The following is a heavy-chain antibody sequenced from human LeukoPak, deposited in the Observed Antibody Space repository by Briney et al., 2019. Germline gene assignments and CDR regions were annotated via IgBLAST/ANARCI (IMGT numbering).Heavy chain of an antibody. V-gene: IGHV3-21*01. J-gene: IGHJ3*02. CDR2: ISSSNSYI. CDR1: GFTFSSYS. Sequence: PGGSLRLSCAASGFTFSSYSMNWVRQAPGKGLEWVSSISSSNSYIYYADSLKGRFTISRDNAKNSLYLKMNSLRAEDTAVYYCARGGGGSNDAFDIWGQGTMVTVSS. D-gene: IGHD3-10*01. CDR3: ARGGGGSNDAFDI.